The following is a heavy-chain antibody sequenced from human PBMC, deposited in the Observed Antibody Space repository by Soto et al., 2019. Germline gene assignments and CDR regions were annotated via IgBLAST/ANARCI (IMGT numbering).Heavy chain of an antibody. CDR2: ISGSGGST. CDR1: GFTFSSYA. V-gene: IGHV3-23*01. CDR3: ARRSSGWYFDY. D-gene: IGHD6-19*01. J-gene: IGHJ4*02. Sequence: EVQLLESGGGLVQPGGSLRLSCAASGFTFSSYAMSWVRQAPGKGLEWVSVISGSGGSTYYADSVKGRCTISRDNTKNTLYLQMISLRAEDTAVYYCARRSSGWYFDYWGQGTLVTVSS.